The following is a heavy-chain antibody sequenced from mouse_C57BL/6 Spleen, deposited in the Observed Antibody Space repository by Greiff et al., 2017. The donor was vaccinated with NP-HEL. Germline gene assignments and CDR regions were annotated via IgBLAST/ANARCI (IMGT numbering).Heavy chain of an antibody. V-gene: IGHV1-26*01. CDR2: INPNNGGT. CDR1: GYTFTDYY. J-gene: IGHJ1*03. Sequence: VQLQQSGPELVKPGASVKISCKASGYTFTDYYMNWVKQSHGKSLEWIGDINPNNGGTSYNQKFKGKATLTVDKSSSTAYMELRSLTSEDSAVYYCASRGNYRWYFDVWGTGTTVTVSS. D-gene: IGHD2-1*01. CDR3: ASRGNYRWYFDV.